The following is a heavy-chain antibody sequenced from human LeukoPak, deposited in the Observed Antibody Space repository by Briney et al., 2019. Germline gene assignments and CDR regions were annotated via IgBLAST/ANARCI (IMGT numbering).Heavy chain of an antibody. D-gene: IGHD1-7*01. CDR3: ARGNWNYREFDY. Sequence: SETLSLTCTVSGGSISSGDYYWSWIRQPPGKGLEWIGYIYYSGSTYYNPSLKSRVTISIDTSKNQFSLKLSSVTAADTAVYYCARGNWNYREFDYWGQGTLVTVSS. CDR2: IYYSGST. V-gene: IGHV4-30-4*08. J-gene: IGHJ4*02. CDR1: GGSISSGDYY.